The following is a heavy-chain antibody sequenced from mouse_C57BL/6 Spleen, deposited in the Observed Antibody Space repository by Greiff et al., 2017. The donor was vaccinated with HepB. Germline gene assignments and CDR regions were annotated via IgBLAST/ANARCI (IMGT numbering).Heavy chain of an antibody. CDR2: IYPGDGDT. J-gene: IGHJ2*01. CDR3: ARVYYGSSSYYFDY. V-gene: IGHV1-82*01. D-gene: IGHD1-1*01. CDR1: GYAFSSSW. Sequence: VKLQESGPELVKPGASVKISCKASGYAFSSSWMNWVKQRPGKGLEWIGRIYPGDGDTNYNGKFKGKATLTADKSSSTAYMQLSSLTSEDSAVYFCARVYYGSSSYYFDYWGQGTTLTVSS.